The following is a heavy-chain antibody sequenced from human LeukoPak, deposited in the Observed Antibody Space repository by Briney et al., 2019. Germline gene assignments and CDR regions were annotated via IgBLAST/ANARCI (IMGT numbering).Heavy chain of an antibody. CDR1: AFTFSSYA. CDR3: ARDQAYSGYDYYFDY. J-gene: IGHJ4*02. Sequence: GGSLRLSCAASAFTFSSYAMHWVRQAPGKGLEWVAVISYDGSNKYYADSVKGRFTISRDNSENTVFLQMNSLRAEDTAVYYCARDQAYSGYDYYFDYWGQGTLVTVSS. D-gene: IGHD5-12*01. CDR2: ISYDGSNK. V-gene: IGHV3-30-3*01.